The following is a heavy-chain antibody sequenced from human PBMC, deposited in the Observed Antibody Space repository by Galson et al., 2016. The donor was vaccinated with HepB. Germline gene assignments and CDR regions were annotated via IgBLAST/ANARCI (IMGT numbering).Heavy chain of an antibody. V-gene: IGHV4-34*01. CDR1: VGSFSGYY. CDR3: ARGDNPDYGDYASAYDYMDV. J-gene: IGHJ6*03. Sequence: ETLSLTCAVHVGSFSGYYWSWPRPPPGTWLEWFGEINHSGSTNYNTSLKSRVTISVDKSKNPFSLKLSSVTDADTAVYYCARGDNPDYGDYASAYDYMDVWGKGTTVTVSS. CDR2: INHSGST. D-gene: IGHD4-17*01.